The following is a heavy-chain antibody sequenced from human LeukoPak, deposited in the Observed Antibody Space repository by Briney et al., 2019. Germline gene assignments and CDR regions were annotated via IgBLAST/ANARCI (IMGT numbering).Heavy chain of an antibody. CDR1: GFTFSDYY. J-gene: IGHJ4*02. CDR3: ARGPPYGSGKFGPFDY. D-gene: IGHD3-10*01. Sequence: PGGSQRLSCAASGFTFSDYYMTWSRQAPGKGLEWVSYINSSGYTIYYADSVKGRFTISRDNAKNSLYLQMNSLRTEDTAVYYCARGPPYGSGKFGPFDYWGQGTLVTVSS. CDR2: INSSGYTI. V-gene: IGHV3-11*01.